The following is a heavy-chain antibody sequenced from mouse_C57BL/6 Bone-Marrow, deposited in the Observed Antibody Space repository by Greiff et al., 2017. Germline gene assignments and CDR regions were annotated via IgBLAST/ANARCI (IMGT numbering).Heavy chain of an antibody. J-gene: IGHJ4*01. Sequence: VKLVESGPGLVAPSPSLSITCTVSGFSLTSYAISWVRQPPGKGLEWLGVIWPGGGTNYNSALKSRLSTSKDNSNSQVFLKMNSLQTDDTARYYCASPSYYYGSSYAMDYWGRGTSVTVSS. CDR3: ASPSYYYGSSYAMDY. D-gene: IGHD1-1*01. CDR2: IWPGGGT. V-gene: IGHV2-9-1*01. CDR1: GFSLTSYA.